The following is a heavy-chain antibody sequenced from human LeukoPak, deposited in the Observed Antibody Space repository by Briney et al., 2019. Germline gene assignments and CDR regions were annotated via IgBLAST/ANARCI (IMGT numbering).Heavy chain of an antibody. CDR3: ATGIVGPARPYYYYYMDV. V-gene: IGHV1-24*01. CDR2: FDPEDGET. Sequence: ASVKVSCKVSGYTLTELSMHWVRQAPGKGLEWMGGFDPEDGETIYAQKFQGRVTMTEDTPTDTAYMELSSLRSEDTAVYYCATGIVGPARPYYYYYMDVWGKGTTVTISS. CDR1: GYTLTELS. D-gene: IGHD1-26*01. J-gene: IGHJ6*03.